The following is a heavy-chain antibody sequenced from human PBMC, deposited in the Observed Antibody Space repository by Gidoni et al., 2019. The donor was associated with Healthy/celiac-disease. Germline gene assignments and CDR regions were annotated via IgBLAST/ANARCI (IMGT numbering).Heavy chain of an antibody. CDR1: GLTGSSNY. V-gene: IGHV3-66*01. CDR2: IYSGGST. J-gene: IGHJ4*02. Sequence: EVQLVESGGGLVQPGGSLSLSCAASGLTGSSNYMRGVRQAPGKGLEWVSVIYSGGSTYYADSVKGRFTISRDNSKNTLYLQMNSLRAEDTAVYYCARTQRLERPFDYWGQGTLVTVSS. D-gene: IGHD1-1*01. CDR3: ARTQRLERPFDY.